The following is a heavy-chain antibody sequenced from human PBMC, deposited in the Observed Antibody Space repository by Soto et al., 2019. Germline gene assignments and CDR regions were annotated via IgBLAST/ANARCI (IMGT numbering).Heavy chain of an antibody. CDR3: ATGGASGSYYTFDY. Sequence: QVQLVQSGAEVKKPGSSVKVSCKASGGTISSYTISWVRQAPGQGLEWMGRIIPILGITDYAQKFQARVTIIADKSTSTAYMELSSLRSEDTAVYYCATGGASGSYYTFDYWGQGTLVTVSS. V-gene: IGHV1-69*02. J-gene: IGHJ4*02. CDR2: IIPILGIT. D-gene: IGHD3-10*01. CDR1: GGTISSYT.